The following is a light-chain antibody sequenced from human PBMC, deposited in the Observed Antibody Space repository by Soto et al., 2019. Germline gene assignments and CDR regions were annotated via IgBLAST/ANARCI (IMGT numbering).Light chain of an antibody. CDR2: AAS. CDR3: QQYGSSSTWT. V-gene: IGKV3-20*01. J-gene: IGKJ1*01. CDR1: QSVSSAY. Sequence: EIVLTQSPGTLSLSPGERATLSCRASQSVSSAYLAWYQHKPGQPPTLLIYAASSRVTGIPDRFSGSGSGTDFTLTISRLEPEDFAVHYCQQYGSSSTWTFGQGTRWRSN.